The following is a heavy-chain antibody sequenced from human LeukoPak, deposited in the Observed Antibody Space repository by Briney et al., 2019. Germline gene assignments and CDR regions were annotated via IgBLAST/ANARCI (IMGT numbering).Heavy chain of an antibody. J-gene: IGHJ4*02. CDR1: GYTLTELS. V-gene: IGHV1-24*01. CDR3: ATADPRLYTIRYFEY. Sequence: ASVKVSCKVSGYTLTELSMHWVRQAPGKGLEWMGGFDPEDGETIYAQKFQGRVTMTEDTSTGTAYMELSSLRSEDTAVYYCATADPRLYTIRYFEYWGQGTLVTVSS. D-gene: IGHD3-9*01. CDR2: FDPEDGET.